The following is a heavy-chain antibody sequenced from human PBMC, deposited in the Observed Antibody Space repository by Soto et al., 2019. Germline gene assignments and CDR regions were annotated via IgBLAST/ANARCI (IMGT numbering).Heavy chain of an antibody. D-gene: IGHD3-10*01. CDR3: ARMAEVRWLDP. CDR2: IYYSGST. Sequence: SETLSLTCSVSGDSISSVNHYWNWIRQHPGKGLEWIGYIYYSGSTYYNPSLKSRVTLSVDTSKNQFSLNLRSVTAADTAVYYCARMAEVRWLDPWGQGTRVTVSS. CDR1: GDSISSVNHY. J-gene: IGHJ5*02. V-gene: IGHV4-31*03.